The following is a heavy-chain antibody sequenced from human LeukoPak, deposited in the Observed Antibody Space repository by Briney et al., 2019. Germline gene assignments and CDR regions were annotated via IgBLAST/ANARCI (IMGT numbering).Heavy chain of an antibody. D-gene: IGHD1-26*01. V-gene: IGHV4-30-4*01. CDR2: IYYSGST. Sequence: SETLSLTCTVSGGSISSGDYYWSWIRQPPWKGLEWIGFIYYSGSTYYNPSLKSRLTISVDTSKNQFSLKLSSVTAADTAVYYCARGRIVGASPVAYWGQGTLVTVSS. CDR1: GGSISSGDYY. J-gene: IGHJ4*02. CDR3: ARGRIVGASPVAY.